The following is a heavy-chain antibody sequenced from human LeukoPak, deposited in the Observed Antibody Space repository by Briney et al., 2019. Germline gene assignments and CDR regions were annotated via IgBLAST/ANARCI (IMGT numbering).Heavy chain of an antibody. Sequence: SETLSLTCAVSGGSISSSNWWSWVRQPPGKGLEWIGEIYHSGSTNYNPSLKSRVTISVDKSKNQFSLKLSSVTAADTAVYYCASYCSSTSCYAGRFDYWGQGTLVTVSS. J-gene: IGHJ4*02. CDR1: GGSISSSNW. CDR2: IYHSGST. V-gene: IGHV4-4*02. D-gene: IGHD2-2*01. CDR3: ASYCSSTSCYAGRFDY.